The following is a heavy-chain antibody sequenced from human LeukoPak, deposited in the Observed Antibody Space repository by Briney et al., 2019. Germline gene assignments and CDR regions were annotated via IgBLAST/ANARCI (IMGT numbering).Heavy chain of an antibody. J-gene: IGHJ4*02. CDR1: GGSFRGYY. D-gene: IGHD6-19*01. CDR2: IYYSGST. Sequence: SETLSLTCAVYGGSFRGYYWSWIRQPPGKGLEWIGYIYYSGSTNYNPSLKSRVTISVDTSKNQFSLKLSSVTAADTAVYYCARATYSSGWGTSDYWGQGTLVTVSS. CDR3: ARATYSSGWGTSDY. V-gene: IGHV4-59*01.